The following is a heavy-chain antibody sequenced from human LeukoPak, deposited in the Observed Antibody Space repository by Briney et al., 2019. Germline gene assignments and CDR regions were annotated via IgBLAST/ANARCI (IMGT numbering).Heavy chain of an antibody. Sequence: PGGSMRLSCAAAGLSFSGSAMHWVRQAYGKGLVWVGRTRSKANSYATAYAASVKGRFTISRDDSKNTAYLQMNSPETEAAAVYSSTRRVDDYPSSGYDYRGTGILVTVSS. CDR1: GLSFSGSA. CDR3: TRRVDDYPSSGYDY. D-gene: IGHD3-22*01. CDR2: TRSKANSYAT. V-gene: IGHV3-73*01. J-gene: IGHJ4*02.